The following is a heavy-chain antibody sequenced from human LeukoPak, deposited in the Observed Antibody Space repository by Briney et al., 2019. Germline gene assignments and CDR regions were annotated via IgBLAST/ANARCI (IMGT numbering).Heavy chain of an antibody. CDR2: IWYDGSNK. J-gene: IGHJ4*02. CDR1: GFTVSSNY. V-gene: IGHV3-33*08. D-gene: IGHD3-22*01. CDR3: ARERDYDSSGYYVFGY. Sequence: GGSLRLSCAASGFTVSSNYMSWVRQAPGKGLEWVAVIWYDGSNKYYAGSVKGRFTISRDNSKNTLYLQMNSLRAEDTAVYYCARERDYDSSGYYVFGYWGQGTLVTVSS.